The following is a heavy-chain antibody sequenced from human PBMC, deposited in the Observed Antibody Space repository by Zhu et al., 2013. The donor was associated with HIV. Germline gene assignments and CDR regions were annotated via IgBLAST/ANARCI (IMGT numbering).Heavy chain of an antibody. Sequence: QVQLVQSGAEVKKPGSSVKVSCKASGGTFSSYAISWVRQAPGQGLEWMGGIIPIFGTANYAQKFQGRVTITADESTSTAYMELSSLRSEDTAVYYCARINPPLYYDILTGPLGDYYYYGMDVWGQGTTVTVSS. CDR2: IIPIFGTA. D-gene: IGHD3-9*01. CDR3: ARINPPLYYDILTGPLGDYYYYGMDV. J-gene: IGHJ6*02. V-gene: IGHV1-69*01. CDR1: GGTFSSYA.